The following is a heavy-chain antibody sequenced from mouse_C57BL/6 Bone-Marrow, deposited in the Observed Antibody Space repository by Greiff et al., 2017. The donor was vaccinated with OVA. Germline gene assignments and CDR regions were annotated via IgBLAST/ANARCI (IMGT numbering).Heavy chain of an antibody. Sequence: VQVVESGPGLVAPSQSLSITCTVSGFSLTSYGVHWVRQSPGKGLEWLGVIWSGGSTDYNAAFISRLSISKDNTKSQVFFKMNSLQADDTAIYYCARTPLLHYDWYAMDYWGQGTSVTVSS. D-gene: IGHD2-4*01. J-gene: IGHJ4*01. CDR3: ARTPLLHYDWYAMDY. V-gene: IGHV2-2*01. CDR1: GFSLTSYG. CDR2: IWSGGST.